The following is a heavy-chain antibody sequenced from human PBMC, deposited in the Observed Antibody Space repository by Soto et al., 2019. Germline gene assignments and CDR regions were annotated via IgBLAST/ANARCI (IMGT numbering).Heavy chain of an antibody. D-gene: IGHD3-16*02. Sequence: GGSLRLSCAASGFTFSSYSMNWVRQAPGKGLEWVSSISSSSSYIYYADSVKGRFTISRDNSKNSLYLQMNSLRAEDTAVYYYARLESDYVWGSYRYHALYWGQGTLVTVSS. CDR2: ISSSSSYI. V-gene: IGHV3-21*01. J-gene: IGHJ4*02. CDR1: GFTFSSYS. CDR3: ARLESDYVWGSYRYHALY.